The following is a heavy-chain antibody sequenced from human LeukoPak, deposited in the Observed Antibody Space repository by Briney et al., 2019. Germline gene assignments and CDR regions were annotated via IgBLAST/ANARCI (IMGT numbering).Heavy chain of an antibody. J-gene: IGHJ4*02. D-gene: IGHD7-27*01. CDR3: ARGRRTGDRGYYFDY. CDR2: ISRNSGYI. CDR1: GFTFSSYS. V-gene: IGHV3-21*01. Sequence: GGSLILSCAASGFTFSSYSMTWVRQSPGKGLEWVSSISRNSGYIYYTDSMKGRLTISRDNANNSLYLQMNNLRAEDTAMYYCARGRRTGDRGYYFDYWGQGTLVTVSS.